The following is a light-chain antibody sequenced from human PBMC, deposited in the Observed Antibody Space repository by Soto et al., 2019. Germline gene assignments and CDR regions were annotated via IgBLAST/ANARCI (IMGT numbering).Light chain of an antibody. CDR1: QSIKNY. V-gene: IGKV1-39*01. CDR3: QQSHSTPSWT. J-gene: IGKJ1*01. Sequence: DIQVTQSPSSLSASVGDRVTITCRASQSIKNYLNWYQQRPGKAPKLLIYAASSLQSGVPSRFSGSGSGTDFTLTISSLQPEDFATYYCQQSHSTPSWTFGQGTKVDIK. CDR2: AAS.